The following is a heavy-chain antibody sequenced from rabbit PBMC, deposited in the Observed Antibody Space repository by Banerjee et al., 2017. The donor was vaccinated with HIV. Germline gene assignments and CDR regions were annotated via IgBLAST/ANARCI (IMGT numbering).Heavy chain of an antibody. CDR1: GFSFSSSYY. D-gene: IGHD6-1*01. V-gene: IGHV1S40*01. CDR2: IYAGSSGST. J-gene: IGHJ4*01. Sequence: QSLEESGGDLVKPGASLTLTCTASGFSFSSSYYMCWVRQAPGKGLEWIACIYAGSSGSTYYASWAKGRFTISKTSSTTVTLQMTSLTAADTATYFCARGGSYTYGYAGYAYAKDGYYFNLWGPGTLVTVS. CDR3: ARGGSYTYGYAGYAYAKDGYYFNL.